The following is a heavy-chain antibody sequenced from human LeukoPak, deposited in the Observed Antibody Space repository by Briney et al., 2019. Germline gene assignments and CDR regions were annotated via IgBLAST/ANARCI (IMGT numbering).Heavy chain of an antibody. CDR2: TVSEIDGGTT. V-gene: IGHV3-15*04. J-gene: IGHJ4*02. CDR1: GFTFNYAW. Sequence: PGGSLRLSCAASGFTFNYAWMSWVRQVPGKGLEWVGQTVSEIDGGTTDYAAPVKGRFTISRDDSKNTLYLQMNSLKTEDTAVYYCTTSPCVYWGQGTLVTVSS. CDR3: TTSPCVY.